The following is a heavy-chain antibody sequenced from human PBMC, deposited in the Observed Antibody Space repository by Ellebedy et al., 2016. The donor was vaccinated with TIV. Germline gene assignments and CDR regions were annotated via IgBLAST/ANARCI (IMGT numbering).Heavy chain of an antibody. CDR3: ARSCSPSCWECLEY. V-gene: IGHV4-59*13. J-gene: IGHJ4*02. D-gene: IGHD2-2*01. Sequence: TWIRQPPGKGLEWIGHLTHIGTTNYNPSLQSRVAMSLDSSKTQFSLELKSVTAADTAVYFCARSCSPSCWECLEYWGQGVLVTVSS. CDR2: LTHIGTT.